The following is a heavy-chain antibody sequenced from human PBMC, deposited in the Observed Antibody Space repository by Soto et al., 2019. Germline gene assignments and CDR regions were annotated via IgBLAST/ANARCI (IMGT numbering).Heavy chain of an antibody. Sequence: QGHLVQSGAEVKMPGASVKVSCRASGFTFTSYAITWVRQAPGQGLEWMGWISAYNGATNYAQNFQGRVTMTTDSSTSTAYMELGSLTSDDTAVYFCARDFTGWPPDGVDSWGQGTLIIVSA. CDR3: ARDFTGWPPDGVDS. J-gene: IGHJ4*02. CDR1: GFTFTSYA. D-gene: IGHD3-16*01. CDR2: ISAYNGAT. V-gene: IGHV1-18*01.